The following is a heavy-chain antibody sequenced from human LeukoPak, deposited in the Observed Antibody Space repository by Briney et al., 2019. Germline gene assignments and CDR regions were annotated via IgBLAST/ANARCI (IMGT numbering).Heavy chain of an antibody. J-gene: IGHJ4*02. CDR1: GFTFSSYA. CDR2: ISGSGGST. CDR3: AKTRSRITIFGVVIHDY. V-gene: IGHV3-23*01. Sequence: GGSLRLSCAASGFTFSSYAMSWVRQAPGKGLEWVSAISGSGGSTYYADSVKGRFTISRDNSKNTPYLQMNSLRAEDTAVYYCAKTRSRITIFGVVIHDYWGQGTLVTVSS. D-gene: IGHD3-3*01.